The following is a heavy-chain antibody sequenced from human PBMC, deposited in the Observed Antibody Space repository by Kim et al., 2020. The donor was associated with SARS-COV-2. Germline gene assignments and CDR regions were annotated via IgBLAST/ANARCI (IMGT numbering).Heavy chain of an antibody. CDR1: GFTFSDYA. CDR3: AKIGLKGYYYYNYIDV. CDR2: IKWNSGSV. Sequence: GGSLRLSCAASGFTFSDYAMHWVRQAPGKGLEWVSGIKWNSGSVCYADSVKGRFTISRDTAKNYLYLQMKSLRAEVTALYYCAKIGLKGYYYYNYIDVWGKGTTVTVSS. D-gene: IGHD3-10*01. J-gene: IGHJ6*03. V-gene: IGHV3-9*01.